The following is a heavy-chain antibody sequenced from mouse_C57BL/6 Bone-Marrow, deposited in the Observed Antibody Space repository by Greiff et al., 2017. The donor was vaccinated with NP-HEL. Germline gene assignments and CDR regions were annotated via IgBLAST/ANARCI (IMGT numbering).Heavy chain of an antibody. Sequence: EVNVVESGGGLVKPGGSLKLSCAASGFTFSSYAMSWVRQTPEKRLEWVATISDGGSYTYYPDNVKGRFTISRDNAKNNLYLQMSHLKSEDTAMYYCARDDYSAWFAYWGQGTLVTVSA. CDR2: ISDGGSYT. V-gene: IGHV5-4*01. D-gene: IGHD2-4*01. CDR3: ARDDYSAWFAY. CDR1: GFTFSSYA. J-gene: IGHJ3*01.